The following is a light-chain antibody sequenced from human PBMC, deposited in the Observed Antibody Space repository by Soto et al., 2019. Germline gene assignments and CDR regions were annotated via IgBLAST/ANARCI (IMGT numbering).Light chain of an antibody. CDR3: QQANRCPLLT. CDR2: AAS. J-gene: IGKJ4*01. V-gene: IGKV1D-12*01. CDR1: QGISSC. Sequence: DIQMTQSPSSVSASVGDRVTITCRAIQGISSCFAWYQQKPGKAPKLLIYAASSVQSGVPSRFSGSGSGTDFILTISSLQPEDFATYYCQQANRCPLLTFGGGTKVEIK.